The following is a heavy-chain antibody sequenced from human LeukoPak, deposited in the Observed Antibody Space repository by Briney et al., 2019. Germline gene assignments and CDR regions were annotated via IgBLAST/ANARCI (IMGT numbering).Heavy chain of an antibody. D-gene: IGHD2-2*01. CDR2: IIPMFGTA. CDR3: AKIYCGGTSCYDTRGWFDP. CDR1: GGTFSSYA. J-gene: IGHJ5*02. Sequence: SVKVSCKVSGGTFSSYAISWVRQAPGQGLEWMGGIIPMFGTADYAQKFQGRVTITADESTRTAYMELSSLKSDDTAVYYCAKIYCGGTSCYDTRGWFDPWGQGTLVTVSS. V-gene: IGHV1-69*13.